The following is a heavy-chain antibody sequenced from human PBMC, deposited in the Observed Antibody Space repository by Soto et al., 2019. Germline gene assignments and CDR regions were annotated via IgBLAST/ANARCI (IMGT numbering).Heavy chain of an antibody. CDR1: CGSLSSGDFS. D-gene: IGHD3-22*01. CDR3: ARVRREYDNSGPVDY. Sequence: SETLFLTCAVSCGSLSSGDFSWNLIRQPPGKGLEYIGYIYYGGSTYYNPSLQSRVTMSVDRSRNQFSLKLNSVTAADTAVYYCARVRREYDNSGPVDYWGQGTLVTVSS. CDR2: IYYGGST. J-gene: IGHJ4*02. V-gene: IGHV4-30-2*01.